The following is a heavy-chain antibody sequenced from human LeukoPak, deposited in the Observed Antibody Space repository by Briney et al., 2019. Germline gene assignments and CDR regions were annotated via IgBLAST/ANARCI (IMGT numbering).Heavy chain of an antibody. CDR1: GFTFSDYY. CDR3: ARAITMVRGVIRNNWFDP. Sequence: GGSLRLSCAASGFTFSDYYMSWIRQAPGKGLEWVSYISSSGSTIYYADSVKGRFTISRDNAKNSLYLQMNSLRAEDTAVYYCARAITMVRGVIRNNWFDPWGQGTLVTVSS. CDR2: ISSSGSTI. J-gene: IGHJ5*02. V-gene: IGHV3-11*04. D-gene: IGHD3-10*01.